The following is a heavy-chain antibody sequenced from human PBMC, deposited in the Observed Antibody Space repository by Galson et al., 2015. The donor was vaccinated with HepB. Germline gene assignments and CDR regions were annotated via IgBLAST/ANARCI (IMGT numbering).Heavy chain of an antibody. D-gene: IGHD3-10*01. CDR3: ARGSLLRSLRYPHAFDI. V-gene: IGHV4-59*08. CDR2: TYYSGST. J-gene: IGHJ3*02. Sequence: ETLSLTCTVSGGSISSYYWSWIRQPPGKGLEWIGYTYYSGSTNYNPSLKSRVTISVDTSKNQFSLKLSSVTAADTAVYYCARGSLLRSLRYPHAFDIWGQGTMVTVSS. CDR1: GGSISSYY.